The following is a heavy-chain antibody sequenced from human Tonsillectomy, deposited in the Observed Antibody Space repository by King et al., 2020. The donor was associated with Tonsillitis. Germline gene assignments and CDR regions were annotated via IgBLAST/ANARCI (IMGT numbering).Heavy chain of an antibody. CDR2: IYPGDSDT. CDR3: ARXGDHDGFDM. J-gene: IGHJ3*02. Sequence: VQLVESGAEVKKPGESLKISCKGSGYRFINYWIGWVRQMSGKGLEWMGTIYPGDSDTRYSPSFHGQVTIXVAESISTAYLQWSSLKASDTAMYYCARXGDHDGFDMWGXXTMVTVSS. CDR1: GYRFINYW. D-gene: IGHD4-17*01. V-gene: IGHV5-51*01.